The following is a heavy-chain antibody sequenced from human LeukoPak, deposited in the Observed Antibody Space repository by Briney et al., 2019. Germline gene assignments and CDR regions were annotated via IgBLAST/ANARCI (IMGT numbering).Heavy chain of an antibody. D-gene: IGHD6-19*01. Sequence: GGSLRLSCAASGFTFSSYSMNWVRQAPGKGLEWVSSISSSSSYIYYADSVKGRFTISRDNAKNSLYLQMNSLRAEDTAVYYCARDRTQQWLDKGYWGQGTLVTVSS. CDR1: GFTFSSYS. V-gene: IGHV3-21*01. J-gene: IGHJ4*02. CDR2: ISSSSSYI. CDR3: ARDRTQQWLDKGY.